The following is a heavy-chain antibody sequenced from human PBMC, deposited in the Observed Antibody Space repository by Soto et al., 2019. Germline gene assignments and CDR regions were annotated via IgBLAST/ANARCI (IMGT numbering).Heavy chain of an antibody. Sequence: EVQLVQSGAEVKKPGESLKISCKGSGYSFGNFWIAWVRQMPGKGLEWMGIVYPDDSDIRYSPSFQGQVTISADKSVSTAYLHLSTLRASDPAIYYWAKPLVGGGALDIWGQGTVVTVSS. CDR2: VYPDDSDI. J-gene: IGHJ3*02. D-gene: IGHD1-26*01. V-gene: IGHV5-51*01. CDR1: GYSFGNFW. CDR3: AKPLVGGGALDI.